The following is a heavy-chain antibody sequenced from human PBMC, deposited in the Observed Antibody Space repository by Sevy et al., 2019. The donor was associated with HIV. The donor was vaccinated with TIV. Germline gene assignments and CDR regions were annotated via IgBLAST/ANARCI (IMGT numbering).Heavy chain of an antibody. Sequence: GGSLRLSCAASGFTFSSYAMHWVRQAPGKGLEWVAVISYDGSNKYYADSVKGRFTISRDNSKNTLYLQMNSLRAEDTAVYYCARTRRANIVLMVYATDYWGQGTLVTVSS. J-gene: IGHJ4*02. V-gene: IGHV3-30*04. D-gene: IGHD2-8*01. CDR1: GFTFSSYA. CDR2: ISYDGSNK. CDR3: ARTRRANIVLMVYATDY.